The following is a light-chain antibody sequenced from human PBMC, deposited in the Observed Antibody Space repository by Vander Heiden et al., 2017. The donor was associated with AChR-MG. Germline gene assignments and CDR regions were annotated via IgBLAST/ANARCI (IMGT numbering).Light chain of an antibody. CDR1: QRVSSSY. J-gene: IGKJ1*01. V-gene: IGKV3-20*01. Sequence: DIVLTQSPGTLSLSPGERATPPCRASQRVSSSYLAWYQQKPGQAPRLLIYGASSRATGIPDRFSGSGSGTDFTLTISRLEPEDFAVYFCQQDGSAPWTFGQGTKVEIK. CDR3: QQDGSAPWT. CDR2: GAS.